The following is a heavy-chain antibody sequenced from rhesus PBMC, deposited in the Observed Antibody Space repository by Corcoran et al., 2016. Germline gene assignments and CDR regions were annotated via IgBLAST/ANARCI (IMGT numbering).Heavy chain of an antibody. CDR1: GYTFTSYY. J-gene: IGHJ4*01. CDR2: ISPYNGNK. D-gene: IGHD4-23*01. Sequence: QVQLVQSGAEIKQPGASVKLPSKASGYTFTSYYMPWVIPAPGQGLEWIGLISPYNGNKRYAQNFQGRVTITTDTSTSTGYMELSSLRSEDTAVYYCARGKNEYSNYFDYWGQGVLVTVSS. CDR3: ARGKNEYSNYFDY. V-gene: IGHV1-180*01.